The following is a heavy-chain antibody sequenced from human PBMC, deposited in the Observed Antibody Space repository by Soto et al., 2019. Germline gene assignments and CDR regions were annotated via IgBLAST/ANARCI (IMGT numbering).Heavy chain of an antibody. CDR2: LSSSGDIR. D-gene: IGHD2-8*01. CDR1: GFTFSDYY. CDR3: ASVLGYYAIDGYFDY. Sequence: QVQLVESGGGLVKPGGSLRLSCAASGFTFSDYYMSWIRQAPGKGLEWVSYLSSSGDIRYYADSVKGRFTTSRANAKNSLYRKINSLRAEDTAVYYCASVLGYYAIDGYFDYWGRGTLVTVSS. V-gene: IGHV3-11*01. J-gene: IGHJ4*02.